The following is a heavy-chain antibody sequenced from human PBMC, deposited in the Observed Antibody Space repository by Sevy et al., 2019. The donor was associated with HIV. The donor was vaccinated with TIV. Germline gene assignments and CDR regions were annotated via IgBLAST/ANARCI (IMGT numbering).Heavy chain of an antibody. J-gene: IGHJ6*02. CDR2: ISAYNGNT. D-gene: IGHD2-15*01. CDR3: ARDDHCSGGSCYSHYYYGMDV. V-gene: IGHV1-18*01. CDR1: GYTFTSYG. Sequence: ASVKVSCKASGYTFTSYGISWVRQAPGQGLEWMGWISAYNGNTNYAQKLQGRVTMTTDTSTSTAYMELRSLRSEETAVYYCARDDHCSGGSCYSHYYYGMDVWGQGTTVTVSS.